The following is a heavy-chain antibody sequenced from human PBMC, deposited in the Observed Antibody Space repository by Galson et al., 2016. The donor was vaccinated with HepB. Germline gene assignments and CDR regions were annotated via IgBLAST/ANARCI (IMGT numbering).Heavy chain of an antibody. CDR3: AKRDLLWFGDPNAFDV. CDR2: ISSNGATI. J-gene: IGHJ3*01. Sequence: SLRLSCAASGFTFSSYTMNWVRQAPGKGLEWVSYISSNGATIYYTDSVKGRFTLTRDNAKNSLYLQMNSLRAEDTAVYYCAKRDLLWFGDPNAFDVWGQGTMVTVSS. CDR1: GFTFSSYT. D-gene: IGHD3-10*01. V-gene: IGHV3-48*01.